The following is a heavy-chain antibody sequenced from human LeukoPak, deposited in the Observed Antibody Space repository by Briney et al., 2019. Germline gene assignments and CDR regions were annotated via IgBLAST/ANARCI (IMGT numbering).Heavy chain of an antibody. D-gene: IGHD6-13*01. CDR3: ARESSSWSTPSFDY. V-gene: IGHV4-34*01. CDR2: INHSGST. J-gene: IGHJ4*02. CDR1: GGSSSGYY. Sequence: SETLSLTCAVYGGSSSGYYWSWIRQPPGKGLEWIGEINHSGSTNYNPSLKSRVTISVDTSKNQFSLKLSAVTAADTAVYYCARESSSWSTPSFDYWGQGTLVTVSS.